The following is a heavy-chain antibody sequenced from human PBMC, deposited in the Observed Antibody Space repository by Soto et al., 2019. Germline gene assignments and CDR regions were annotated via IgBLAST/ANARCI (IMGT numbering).Heavy chain of an antibody. CDR2: ISYDGNVA. J-gene: IGHJ4*02. CDR1: GFTFSNYG. V-gene: IGHV3-30*18. CDR3: AKEGPITNWYFDY. D-gene: IGHD1-1*01. Sequence: QVQLVESEGGVVQPGRSLRLSCAASGFTFSNYGMHWVRQAPGKGLEWVTVISYDGNVAYYADSVKGRFTSSRDNSKNTLYLQMNSLRTEAPAVYYCAKEGPITNWYFDYWGQGTLVTVSS.